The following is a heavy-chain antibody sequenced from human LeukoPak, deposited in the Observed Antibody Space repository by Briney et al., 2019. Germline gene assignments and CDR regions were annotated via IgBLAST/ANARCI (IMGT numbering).Heavy chain of an antibody. D-gene: IGHD2-15*01. J-gene: IGHJ5*02. CDR3: AIIGYCSGGSCLTFDP. CDR1: GYTFTGYY. V-gene: IGHV1-2*06. Sequence: GASVKVSCKASGYTFTGYYMHWVRQAPGQGLEWMGRINPNSGGTNYAQKFQGRVTMTRDTSISTAYMELSRLRSDDTAVYYCAIIGYCSGGSCLTFDPWGQGTLVTVSS. CDR2: INPNSGGT.